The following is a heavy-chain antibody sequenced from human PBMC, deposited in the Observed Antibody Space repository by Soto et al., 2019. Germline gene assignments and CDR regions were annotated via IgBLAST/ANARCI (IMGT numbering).Heavy chain of an antibody. CDR1: GFIFNNDW. D-gene: IGHD6-6*01. V-gene: IGHV5-10-1*01. CDR3: ARQEYSSSHVYYYYGMDV. J-gene: IGHJ6*02. CDR2: IDPSDSYT. Sequence: PGESLNLSCKGSGFIFNNDWLIWVRQFPCKGMEWMGRIDPSDSYTSYSPSFQGHVTISGDKSISTAYLQWSSLKASDTAMYYCARQEYSSSHVYYYYGMDVWGQGTTVTVSS.